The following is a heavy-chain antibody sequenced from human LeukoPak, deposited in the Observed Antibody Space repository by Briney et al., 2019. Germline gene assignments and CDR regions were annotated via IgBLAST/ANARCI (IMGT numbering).Heavy chain of an antibody. J-gene: IGHJ6*02. CDR3: ARTGLDDYGDYYYYGMDV. V-gene: IGHV3-21*01. Sequence: GRSLRLSRAASGFTLSIYSMNWVSQAPGKWMEWVSSISRCSNYIYYADSVYGRFTISRDNAKNSLSLKMNSLRAEDTAAYYCARTGLDDYGDYYYYGMDVWGQGTTVTVSS. CDR2: ISRCSNYI. D-gene: IGHD4-17*01. CDR1: GFTLSIYS.